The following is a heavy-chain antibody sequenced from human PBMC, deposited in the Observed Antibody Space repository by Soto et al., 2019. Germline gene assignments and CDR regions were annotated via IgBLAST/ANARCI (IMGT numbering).Heavy chain of an antibody. D-gene: IGHD1-26*01. CDR2: ISACNGNT. V-gene: IGHV1-18*04. J-gene: IGHJ6*02. CDR3: ARGIRGATNYYYYGMDV. Sequence: ASVKVSCKASGYTFTSYGISWVRQAPGQGLEWMGWISACNGNTNYAQKLQGRVTMTTDTSTSTAYMELRSLRSDDTAVYYCARGIRGATNYYYYGMDVWGQGTTVTVSS. CDR1: GYTFTSYG.